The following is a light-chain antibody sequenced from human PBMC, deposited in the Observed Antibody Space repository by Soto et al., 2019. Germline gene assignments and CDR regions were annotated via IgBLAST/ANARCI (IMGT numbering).Light chain of an antibody. J-gene: IGKJ1*01. CDR3: QQHSNSPWT. Sequence: ENVLTQSPGTLTLSPGESAALSCRASQTISNNYLVWYRQKPGQAPRLLIYAVSSRAAGIPDRFSGGGSGTDFALTIARLEPEDSAVYYCQQHSNSPWTFGQGTRVEI. V-gene: IGKV3-20*01. CDR1: QTISNNY. CDR2: AVS.